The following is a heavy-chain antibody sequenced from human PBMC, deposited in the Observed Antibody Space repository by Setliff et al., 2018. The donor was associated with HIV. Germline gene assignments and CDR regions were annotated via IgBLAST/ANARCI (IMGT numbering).Heavy chain of an antibody. CDR2: IYYSGSA. J-gene: IGHJ4*02. D-gene: IGHD3-3*01. Sequence: PSETLSLTCTVSGGSISSSNYYWGWIRQPPGKGLEWIGNIYYSGSAYYNPSLKSRVTISVDTSKDQFSLKLSSVTAADTAVFYCARVPFTTGFDYWGQGILVTVSS. V-gene: IGHV4-39*01. CDR1: GGSISSSNYY. CDR3: ARVPFTTGFDY.